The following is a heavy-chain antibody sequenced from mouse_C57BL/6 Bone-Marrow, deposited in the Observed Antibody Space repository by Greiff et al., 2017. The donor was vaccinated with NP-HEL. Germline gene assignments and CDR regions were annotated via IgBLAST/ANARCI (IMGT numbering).Heavy chain of an antibody. V-gene: IGHV14-4*01. CDR1: GFNIKDDY. Sequence: VQLKESGAELVRPGASVKLSCTASGFNIKDDYMHWVKQRPEQGLEWIGWIDPENGDTEYASKFQGKATITADTSSNTAYLQLSSLTSEDTAVYYCTSYGNPYYARDFCGQGTSVTVSS. J-gene: IGHJ4*01. D-gene: IGHD2-1*01. CDR2: IDPENGDT. CDR3: TSYGNPYYARDF.